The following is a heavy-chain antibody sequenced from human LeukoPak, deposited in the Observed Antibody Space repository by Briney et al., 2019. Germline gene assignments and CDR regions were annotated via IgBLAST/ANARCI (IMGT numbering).Heavy chain of an antibody. J-gene: IGHJ3*02. CDR1: GLTFSSDW. D-gene: IGHD1-26*01. CDR2: IYNDGNRT. CDR3: ARSGRGGAFHI. Sequence: PGWSLRLSCAACGLTFSSDWMHGVRQGPGKGRVWVSRIYNDGNRTTYADSVKGRLTISGDKAKNRLYLQMNKLRGEDTAVYYCARSGRGGAFHIWGQGTMVSVSS. V-gene: IGHV3-74*03.